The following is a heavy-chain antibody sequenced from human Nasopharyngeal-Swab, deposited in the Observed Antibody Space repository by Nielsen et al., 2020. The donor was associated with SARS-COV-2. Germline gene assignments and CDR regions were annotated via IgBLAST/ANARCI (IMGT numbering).Heavy chain of an antibody. CDR1: GGSISSYY. Sequence: ESLKISCPVSGGSISSYYWSWIRQPPGKGLEWIGYIYYSGSTNYNPSLKSRVTISVDTSKNQFSLKLSSVTAADTAVYYCARDSGYDLLDAFDIWGQGTMVTVSS. CDR2: IYYSGST. V-gene: IGHV4-59*01. J-gene: IGHJ3*02. CDR3: ARDSGYDLLDAFDI. D-gene: IGHD5-12*01.